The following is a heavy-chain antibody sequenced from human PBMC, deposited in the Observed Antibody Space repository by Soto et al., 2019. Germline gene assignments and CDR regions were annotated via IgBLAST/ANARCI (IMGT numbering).Heavy chain of an antibody. V-gene: IGHV1-58*01. CDR2: IAVGSGYT. J-gene: IGHJ4*02. CDR1: GFTFTSSA. D-gene: IGHD2-8*01. CDR3: AADATAWQQMVPSDY. Sequence: WASVKVSCKASGFTFTSSAFQWVRQARGQRLEWIGWIAVGSGYTNYAQRFQDRVTLTRDMSTATTYMELSRLTSEDTAIYYCAADATAWQQMVPSDYWGQVTLVTVSS.